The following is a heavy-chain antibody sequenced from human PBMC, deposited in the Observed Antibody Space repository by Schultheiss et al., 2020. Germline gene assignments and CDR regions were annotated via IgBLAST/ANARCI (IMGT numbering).Heavy chain of an antibody. CDR1: GFTFSSYG. D-gene: IGHD6-13*01. J-gene: IGHJ6*02. CDR3: ARVPSIAAAGIGGMDV. Sequence: GAALKISCAASGFTFSSYGMHWVRQAPGKGLEWVSAISGSGGSSYYADSVKGRFTISRDNSKNTLYLQMDSLRVEDTGVYFCARVPSIAAAGIGGMDVWGQVNTVTVSS. V-gene: IGHV3-23*01. CDR2: ISGSGGSS.